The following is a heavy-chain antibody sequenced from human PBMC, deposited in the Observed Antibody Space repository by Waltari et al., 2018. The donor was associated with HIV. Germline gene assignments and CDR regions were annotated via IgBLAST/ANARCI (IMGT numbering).Heavy chain of an antibody. J-gene: IGHJ6*02. V-gene: IGHV3-33*01. Sequence: QVQLVESGGGVVQPGWSLRLSCAASGVTLRSFGMHWVRQAPGKGLEWVAVIWYDGSNKYYADSVKGRFSISRDNSKNTLYLQMNSLRAEDTAVNFCARRGVLTYYYTMDVWGQGTTVTVSS. CDR2: IWYDGSNK. D-gene: IGHD3-10*01. CDR3: ARRGVLTYYYTMDV. CDR1: GVTLRSFG.